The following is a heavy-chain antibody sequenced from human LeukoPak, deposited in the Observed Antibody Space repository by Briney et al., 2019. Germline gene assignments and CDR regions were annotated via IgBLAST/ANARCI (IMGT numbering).Heavy chain of an antibody. V-gene: IGHV3-7*03. CDR2: IKQDGSEK. J-gene: IGHJ4*02. D-gene: IGHD1-26*01. Sequence: GGSLRLSCAASGFTVSSSYMTWVRLAPGKGLEWVANIKQDGSEKYYVDSVKGRFTISRDNAKNSLYLQMNSLRAEDTAVYYCARSGSYWGAYYFDYWGQGTLVTVSS. CDR1: GFTVSSSY. CDR3: ARSGSYWGAYYFDY.